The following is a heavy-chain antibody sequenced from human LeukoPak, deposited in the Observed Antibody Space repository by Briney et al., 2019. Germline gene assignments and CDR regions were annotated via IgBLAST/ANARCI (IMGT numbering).Heavy chain of an antibody. V-gene: IGHV4-61*02. J-gene: IGHJ4*02. CDR1: GNSISSGDNY. Sequence: SQTLSLTCTVSGNSISSGDNYWSWIRQPAGKGLEWIGRIYTSGSTNYNPSLKSRVTISGDMSKNQFSLRLSSVTAADTAVYYCARASYSYDINGWVPFDYWGQGTLVTVSS. CDR3: ARASYSYDINGWVPFDY. D-gene: IGHD3-22*01. CDR2: IYTSGST.